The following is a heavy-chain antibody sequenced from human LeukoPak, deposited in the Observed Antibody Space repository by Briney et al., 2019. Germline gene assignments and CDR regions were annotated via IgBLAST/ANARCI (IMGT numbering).Heavy chain of an antibody. D-gene: IGHD3-10*01. J-gene: IGHJ4*02. CDR2: ISGSGGST. Sequence: GGSLRLSCAASGFTFSSYAMSWVRQAPGKGLEWVSAISGSGGSTYYADSVKGRFTISRDNSKNTLYLQMNSLRAEDTAVYYCAKGLSYYGSVSEIDYWGQGTLVTVSS. CDR3: AKGLSYYGSVSEIDY. CDR1: GFTFSSYA. V-gene: IGHV3-23*01.